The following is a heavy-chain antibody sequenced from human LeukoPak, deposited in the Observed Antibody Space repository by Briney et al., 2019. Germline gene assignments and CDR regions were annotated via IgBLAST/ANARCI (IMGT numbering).Heavy chain of an antibody. CDR2: IGTAGDT. CDR1: GFTLSSYA. V-gene: IGHV3-13*01. J-gene: IGHJ4*02. D-gene: IGHD1-26*01. CDR3: ARQNTPHGNFDY. Sequence: QSGGSLRLSCAASGFTLSSYAMHWVRQPAGKGLEWVSAIGTAGDTFYPGSVKGRFTISRENAKKSLFLQMNSLRAEDTAVYYCARQNTPHGNFDYWGQGTLVTVSP.